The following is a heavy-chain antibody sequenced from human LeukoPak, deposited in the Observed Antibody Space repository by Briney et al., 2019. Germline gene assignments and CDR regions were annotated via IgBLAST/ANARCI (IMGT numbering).Heavy chain of an antibody. V-gene: IGHV1-69*05. D-gene: IGHD3-22*01. J-gene: IGHJ4*02. CDR1: GCTFSSYA. CDR3: ARNPYYYDSSGYFHFDY. Sequence: ASVKVSCKASGCTFSSYAISWVRQAPGQGLDGMGRIIPIVGAANYAQKFQGRVTSTTDESTSTTYMELSSLRSEDTAVYYCARNPYYYDSSGYFHFDYWGQGTLVTVSS. CDR2: IIPIVGAA.